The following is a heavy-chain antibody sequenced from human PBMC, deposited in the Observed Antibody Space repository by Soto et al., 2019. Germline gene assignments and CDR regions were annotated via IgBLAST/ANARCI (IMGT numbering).Heavy chain of an antibody. J-gene: IGHJ4*02. CDR3: ARSQGGAAADLGYCFDY. CDR1: GGSISSGGYY. V-gene: IGHV4-31*03. Sequence: TLSLTCTVSGGSISSGGYYWSWIRQHPGKGLEWIGYIYYSGSTYYNPSLKSRVTISVDTSKNQFSLKLSSVTAADTAVYYCARSQGGAAADLGYCFDYWGQGTLVTVSS. CDR2: IYYSGST. D-gene: IGHD6-13*01.